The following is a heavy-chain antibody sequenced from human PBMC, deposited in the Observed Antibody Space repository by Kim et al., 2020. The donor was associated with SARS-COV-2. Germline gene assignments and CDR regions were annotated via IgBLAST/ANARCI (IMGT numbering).Heavy chain of an antibody. CDR1: GYTFIHYW. CDR3: ASLGMIVGGSGDY. V-gene: IGHV5-10-1*01. D-gene: IGHD3-22*01. Sequence: GESLKISCQVSGYTFIHYWMNWVRHTPGKGLEWMGKIDPSDSSTHYSPSFQGHVTMSVDVSSNTAYLQWSDLKSSDTAIYYCASLGMIVGGSGDYWGQGTLVSVSS. J-gene: IGHJ4*02. CDR2: IDPSDSST.